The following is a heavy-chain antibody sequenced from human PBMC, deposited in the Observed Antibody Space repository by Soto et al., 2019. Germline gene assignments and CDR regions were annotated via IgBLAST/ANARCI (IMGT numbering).Heavy chain of an antibody. V-gene: IGHV1-2*04. D-gene: IGHD3-22*01. Sequence: QVPLVQSGAEVKKPGASVKVSCKASGYTFTGYYMHWVRQAPGQGLEWMGWINPNSGGTNYAQKFQGWITMTRDTSISTAYMELSRLRSDDTAVYYCARGGTYYYDSSGYYYLDYWGQGTLVTVSS. CDR3: ARGGTYYYDSSGYYYLDY. J-gene: IGHJ4*02. CDR2: INPNSGGT. CDR1: GYTFTGYY.